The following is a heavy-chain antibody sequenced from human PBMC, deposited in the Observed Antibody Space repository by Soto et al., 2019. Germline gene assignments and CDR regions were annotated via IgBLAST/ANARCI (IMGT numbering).Heavy chain of an antibody. CDR3: ARLHSLRYFDWLLERNYYYGMDV. J-gene: IGHJ6*02. Sequence: PGGSLRLSCAASGFTFSNYAVSWVRQAPGKGLEWVSAISGGGGATYYADSVKGRFTISRVNSKNTLYLQMNSLRDEDTAVYYCARLHSLRYFDWLLERNYYYGMDVWGQGTTVTVSS. V-gene: IGHV3-23*01. D-gene: IGHD3-9*01. CDR1: GFTFSNYA. CDR2: ISGGGGAT.